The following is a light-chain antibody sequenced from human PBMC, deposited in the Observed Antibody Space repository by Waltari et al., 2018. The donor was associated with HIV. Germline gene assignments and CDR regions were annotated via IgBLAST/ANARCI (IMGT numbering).Light chain of an antibody. J-gene: IGKJ3*01. CDR2: GAS. CDR3: QQYNDWPFT. CDR1: QSVSSN. V-gene: IGKV3-15*01. Sequence: EVVMTQSPATLSVSPGERATLSCSASQSVSSNLAWYQQKPGQAPRLLIYGASTRATGIPARFSGSGSGTEFTLTISSLQSEDFAVYSCQQYNDWPFTFGPGTKVDMK.